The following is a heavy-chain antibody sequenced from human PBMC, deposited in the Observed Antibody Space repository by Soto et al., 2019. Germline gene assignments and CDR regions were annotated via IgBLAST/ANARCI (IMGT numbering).Heavy chain of an antibody. CDR3: AKADGQQWLIPHLDN. D-gene: IGHD6-19*01. CDR2: ISCCGGSA. J-gene: IGHJ4*02. CDR1: GFNFKKFA. Sequence: EVQLLESGGGVVQPGGSLRLSCVASGFNFKKFAMAWVRQAAGEGLEWVSGISCCGGSASYADSVKGRFSIARDDSKNTVSLQLNSLRVEDTAQYYCAKADGQQWLIPHLDNGGQGTLGTVS. V-gene: IGHV3-23*01.